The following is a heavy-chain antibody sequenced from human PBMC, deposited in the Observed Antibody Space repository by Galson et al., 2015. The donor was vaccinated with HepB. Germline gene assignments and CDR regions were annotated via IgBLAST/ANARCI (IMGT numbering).Heavy chain of an antibody. CDR3: AKDIEGRGSRYNADAFDI. CDR1: GFTFSTYG. V-gene: IGHV3-33*03. J-gene: IGHJ3*02. Sequence: SLRLSCAASGFTFSTYGLHWVRQAPGKGLVWVSVIWDDGTNKYYADSVKGRFTISRDNAKNSLYLQMNSLRAEDTALYYCAKDIEGRGSRYNADAFDIWGQGTKLTLSS. CDR2: IWDDGTNK. D-gene: IGHD6-13*01.